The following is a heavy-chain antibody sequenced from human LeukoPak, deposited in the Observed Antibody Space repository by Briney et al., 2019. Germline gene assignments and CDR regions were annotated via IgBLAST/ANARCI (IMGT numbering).Heavy chain of an antibody. D-gene: IGHD3-10*01. CDR2: IIPIFGTA. CDR1: GGTFSSYA. J-gene: IGHJ4*02. CDR3: ARGLDMVRGVIKGYYFDY. Sequence: AASVKVSCKASGGTFSSYAISWVGQAPGQGLEWMGGIIPIFGTANYAQKFQGRVTITADESTSTAYMELSSLRSEDTAVYYCARGLDMVRGVIKGYYFDYWGQGTLVTVSS. V-gene: IGHV1-69*13.